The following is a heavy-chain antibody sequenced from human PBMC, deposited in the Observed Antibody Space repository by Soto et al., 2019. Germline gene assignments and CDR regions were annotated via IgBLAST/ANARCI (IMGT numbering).Heavy chain of an antibody. V-gene: IGHV4-59*08. CDR1: GGSISSYY. CDR2: IYYSGST. CDR3: ARQVGGWAPWYFDY. Sequence: QVQLQESGPGLVKPSETLSLTCTVSGGSISSYYWSWIRQPPGKGLEWIAYIYYSGSTNYNPSLKSRVTISVDPSKYQFSLRLTSVSAADPAVYYCARQVGGWAPWYFDYWGQGTLVTVSS. D-gene: IGHD6-19*01. J-gene: IGHJ4*02.